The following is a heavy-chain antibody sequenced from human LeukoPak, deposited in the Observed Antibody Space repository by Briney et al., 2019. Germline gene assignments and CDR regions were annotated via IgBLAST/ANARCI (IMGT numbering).Heavy chain of an antibody. CDR1: GYIFTDYY. CDR3: ARDHPRGDFWSLGLLPKAYYFDY. J-gene: IGHJ4*02. Sequence: ASMKVSCKASGYIFTDYYMHWVRQAPGQELGWMGRINPNSGGTNYAQKFQGRVTMTRDTSISTAYMELSRLRSDDTAVYYCARDHPRGDFWSLGLLPKAYYFDYWGQGTLVTVSS. D-gene: IGHD3-3*01. CDR2: INPNSGGT. V-gene: IGHV1-2*06.